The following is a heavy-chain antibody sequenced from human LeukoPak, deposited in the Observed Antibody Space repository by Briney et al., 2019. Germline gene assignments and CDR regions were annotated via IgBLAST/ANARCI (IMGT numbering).Heavy chain of an antibody. CDR3: ARRGSGWYPYYYYGMDV. CDR2: IIPILGIA. V-gene: IGHV1-69*04. CDR1: GGTFSSYA. Sequence: ASVKVSCKASGGTFSSYAISWVRQAPGQGLEWMGRIIPILGIANYAQKFQGRVTITADKSTSTAYMELSSLRSEDTAVYYCARRGSGWYPYYYYGMDVWGQGTTVTVSS. J-gene: IGHJ6*02. D-gene: IGHD6-19*01.